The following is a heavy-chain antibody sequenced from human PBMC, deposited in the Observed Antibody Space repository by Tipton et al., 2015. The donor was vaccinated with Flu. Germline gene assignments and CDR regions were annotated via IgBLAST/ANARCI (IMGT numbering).Heavy chain of an antibody. Sequence: SLRLSCAASGLTFSSYWMSWVRQAPGRGLEWVADIKSDGSEKYYVDSVKGRFTISRDNAKNSLYLQMNSLRAEDTAVYFCATPGTDVYLGNCGQGNLVTVSS. CDR1: GLTFSSYW. J-gene: IGHJ4*02. V-gene: IGHV3-7*01. CDR3: ATPGTDVYLGN. CDR2: IKSDGSEK. D-gene: IGHD1-1*01.